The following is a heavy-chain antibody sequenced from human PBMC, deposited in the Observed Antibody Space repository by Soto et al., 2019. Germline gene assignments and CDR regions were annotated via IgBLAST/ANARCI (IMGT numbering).Heavy chain of an antibody. CDR2: INPNSGGT. D-gene: IGHD3-22*01. CDR1: GYTFTGYY. Sequence: ASVKVSCKASGYTFTGYYMHWVRQAPGQGLEWMGWINPNSGGTNYAQKFQGWVTMTRDTSIRTAYMELSRLRSDDTVVYDCARDFSHYYDSSGYPAGYYYYGMDVWGQGTTVTVSS. CDR3: ARDFSHYYDSSGYPAGYYYYGMDV. V-gene: IGHV1-2*04. J-gene: IGHJ6*02.